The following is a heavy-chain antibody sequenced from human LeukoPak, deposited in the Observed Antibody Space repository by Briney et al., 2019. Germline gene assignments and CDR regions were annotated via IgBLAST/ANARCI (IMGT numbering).Heavy chain of an antibody. D-gene: IGHD5-24*01. V-gene: IGHV4-39*07. Sequence: SETLSLTCTVSGGSISSGDHYWGWIRQPPGKGLEWIGSIYYSGSTYYNPSLKSRVTISVDTSKNQFSLKPSSVTAADTAVYYCARGRDGYNFLNRGEYYYFDYWGQGTLVTVSS. CDR3: ARGRDGYNFLNRGEYYYFDY. CDR1: GGSISSGDHY. J-gene: IGHJ4*02. CDR2: IYYSGST.